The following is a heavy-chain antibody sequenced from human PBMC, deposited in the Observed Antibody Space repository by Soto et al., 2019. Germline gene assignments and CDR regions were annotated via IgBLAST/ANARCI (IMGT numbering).Heavy chain of an antibody. Sequence: SETLSLTCAVYGGSFSGYYWSWIRQPPGKGLEWIGEINHSGSTNYNPSLKSRVTISVDTSKNQFSLKLSSVTAADTAVYYCARGRGPYRRISRPLTPWGQGTLVTVSS. CDR1: GGSFSGYY. CDR2: INHSGST. V-gene: IGHV4-34*01. D-gene: IGHD2-15*01. J-gene: IGHJ5*02. CDR3: ARGRGPYRRISRPLTP.